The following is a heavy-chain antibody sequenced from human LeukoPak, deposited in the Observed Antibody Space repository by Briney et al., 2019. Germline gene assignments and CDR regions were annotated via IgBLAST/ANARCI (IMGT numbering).Heavy chain of an antibody. V-gene: IGHV1-69*13. CDR1: GGTFSSYA. CDR2: IIPIFGTA. Sequence: SVNVSCKASGGTFSSYAISWVRQAPGQGLEWMGGIIPIFGTANYAQKFQGRVTITADESTSTAYMELSSVRSEDTAVYYCSLFGARGYCSSTSCYPDPWGQGTLVTVSS. D-gene: IGHD2-2*01. CDR3: SLFGARGYCSSTSCYPDP. J-gene: IGHJ5*02.